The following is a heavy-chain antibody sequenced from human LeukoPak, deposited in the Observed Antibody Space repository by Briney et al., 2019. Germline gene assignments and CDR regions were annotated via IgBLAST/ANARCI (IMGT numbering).Heavy chain of an antibody. CDR1: GFTFSSYG. Sequence: GGSLRLSCAASGFTFSSYGMHWVRQAPGKGLEWVAVIWYDGSNKYYADSVKGRFTISRDNSKNTLYLQMNSLRAEDTAVYYCARGSWDTAMVTRCFDCWGQGTLVTVSS. V-gene: IGHV3-33*01. CDR3: ARGSWDTAMVTRCFDC. CDR2: IWYDGSNK. J-gene: IGHJ4*02. D-gene: IGHD5-18*01.